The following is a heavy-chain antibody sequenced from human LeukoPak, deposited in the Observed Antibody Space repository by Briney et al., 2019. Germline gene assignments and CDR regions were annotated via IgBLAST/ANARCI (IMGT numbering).Heavy chain of an antibody. D-gene: IGHD3-10*01. Sequence: GGSLRLSCAASGFTFSSYSMNWVRQAPGKGLEWVSSISSSSSYIYYADSVKGRFTISRDNAKNSLYLQMNSLRAEDTAVYYCAKEYIMVRGAIDYWGQGTLVTVSS. CDR3: AKEYIMVRGAIDY. CDR2: ISSSSSYI. J-gene: IGHJ4*02. CDR1: GFTFSSYS. V-gene: IGHV3-21*04.